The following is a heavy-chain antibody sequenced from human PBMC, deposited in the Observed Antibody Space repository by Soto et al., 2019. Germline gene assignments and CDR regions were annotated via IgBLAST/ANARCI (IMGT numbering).Heavy chain of an antibody. Sequence: QVQLVESGGGLVQPGGSLRLSCAASGSSLRDYYMSWIRQSPGKGLEWLPYITSSSSYTHYADSVKGRFTISRDNAKNSLYLQMNSLRAEDTAVYYCTGGQDNLAVNFDYWGQGTPVTVSS. CDR2: ITSSSSYT. V-gene: IGHV3-11*05. CDR1: GSSLRDYY. J-gene: IGHJ4*02. D-gene: IGHD1-1*01. CDR3: TGGQDNLAVNFDY.